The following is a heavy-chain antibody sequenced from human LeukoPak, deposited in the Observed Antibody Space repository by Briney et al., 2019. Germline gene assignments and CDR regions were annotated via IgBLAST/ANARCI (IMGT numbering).Heavy chain of an antibody. D-gene: IGHD4-11*01. CDR1: GGSISSYY. CDR2: IYSSGII. V-gene: IGHV4-4*07. Sequence: SETLSLTCTVSGGSISSYYWSWIRQPAGKAPEWIGRIYSSGIINYNPSLKSRVTMSLDNSKNQLSLKLSSVTAADTAVYYCARPRTTVTTYDAFDMWGQGTMVTVSS. J-gene: IGHJ3*02. CDR3: ARPRTTVTTYDAFDM.